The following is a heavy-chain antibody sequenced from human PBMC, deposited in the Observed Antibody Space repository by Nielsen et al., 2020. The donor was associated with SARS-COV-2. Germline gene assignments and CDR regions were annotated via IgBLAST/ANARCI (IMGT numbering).Heavy chain of an antibody. Sequence: GGSLRLSCAASGISFSYAWVSWVRQAPGKGLEWVGRIKRRTDVGTTDYAAPVKGRFVISRDDSKNTLFLQMNSLKTEDTAVYYCATEPPAKVIPSDIRGVLRRPGGHYFDYWGQGTLVTVSS. V-gene: IGHV3-15*01. CDR2: IKRRTDVGTT. J-gene: IGHJ4*02. CDR1: GISFSYAW. CDR3: ATEPPAKVIPSDIRGVLRRPGGHYFDY. D-gene: IGHD2-2*01.